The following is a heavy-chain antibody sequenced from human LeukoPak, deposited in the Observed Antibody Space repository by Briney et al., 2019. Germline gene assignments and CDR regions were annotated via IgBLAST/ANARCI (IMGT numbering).Heavy chain of an antibody. D-gene: IGHD1-1*01. Sequence: TSDTLSLTCTVSGGTISSYYWNWIRQPPGKGLEWIGYVHYRGSTKEHPSLKSRITISVDRSKNQFSLKLSSVTAADTAFYYCARERADETGTVSNWFDPWGQGTLVTVSS. J-gene: IGHJ5*02. CDR1: GGTISSYY. CDR2: VHYRGST. V-gene: IGHV4-59*12. CDR3: ARERADETGTVSNWFDP.